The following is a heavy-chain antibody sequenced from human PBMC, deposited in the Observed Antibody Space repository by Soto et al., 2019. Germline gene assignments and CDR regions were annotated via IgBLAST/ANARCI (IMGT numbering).Heavy chain of an antibody. J-gene: IGHJ6*02. CDR2: VSGTGGTT. Sequence: EVQLLESGGGLVQPGGSLRLSCAASGFTFSTYAMNWVRQAPVKGLDWVSSVSGTGGTTYYADSVKGRFTISRDNSKNALDLKMNSLRAEDTAIYYCAKPLAVASTNYSYYGMDAWCQGTTVSVSS. CDR1: GFTFSTYA. D-gene: IGHD6-19*01. CDR3: AKPLAVASTNYSYYGMDA. V-gene: IGHV3-23*01.